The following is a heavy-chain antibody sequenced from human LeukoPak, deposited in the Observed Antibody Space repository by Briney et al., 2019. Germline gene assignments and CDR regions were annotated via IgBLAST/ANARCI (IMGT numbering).Heavy chain of an antibody. CDR3: AKATGTLTN. Sequence: GGSLRLSCAASGFTFTTYWMGWVRQAPGKGLEWVANIKQDGSEQYYADSVKGRFTISRDNSKNTLYLQMNSLTAEDTAIFYCAKATGTLTNWGQGILVTVSS. CDR1: GFTFTTYW. CDR2: IKQDGSEQ. J-gene: IGHJ4*02. V-gene: IGHV3-7*03. D-gene: IGHD1-1*01.